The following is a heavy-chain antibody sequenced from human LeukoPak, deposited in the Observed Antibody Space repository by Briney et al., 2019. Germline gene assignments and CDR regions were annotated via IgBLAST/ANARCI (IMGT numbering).Heavy chain of an antibody. CDR3: ARGPPRSGGGFDY. Sequence: SETLSLTCTVSGGSISSSSYSWGWIRQPPGKGLEWIGSIYYSGSTYYNPSLKSQFTISVDTSKNRFSLKLSSVTAADTAVYYCARGPPRSGGGFDYWGQGTLVTVSS. CDR2: IYYSGST. J-gene: IGHJ4*02. V-gene: IGHV4-39*01. CDR1: GGSISSSSYS. D-gene: IGHD3-16*01.